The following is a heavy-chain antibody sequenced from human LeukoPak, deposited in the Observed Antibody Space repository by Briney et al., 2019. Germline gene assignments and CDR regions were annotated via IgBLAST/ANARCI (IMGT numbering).Heavy chain of an antibody. CDR3: ARDMGQT. CDR1: GVSISSGAYY. D-gene: IGHD3-10*01. V-gene: IGHV4-61*02. Sequence: SETLSLTCTVSGVSISSGAYYRTWIRQAAGKGLEWIGRIYTSGTTDYNPSLKSRVSISLDTSKNQFSLNLSSVTAADTAVYYCARDMGQTWGQGTLVTVSS. CDR2: IYTSGTT. J-gene: IGHJ5*02.